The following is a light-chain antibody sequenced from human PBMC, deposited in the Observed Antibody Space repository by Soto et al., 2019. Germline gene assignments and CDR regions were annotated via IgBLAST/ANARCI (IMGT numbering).Light chain of an antibody. CDR3: QQYNNWPPIT. J-gene: IGKJ5*01. CDR1: QSVRSSY. CDR2: GAS. V-gene: IGKV3-15*01. Sequence: EIVLTQSPGTLSLSPGERATLSCRASQSVRSSYLAWFQQKPGQAPRLLISGASSRATGIPARFSGSGSGTEFTLTISSLQSEDFAVYYCQQYNNWPPITFGQGTRLEI.